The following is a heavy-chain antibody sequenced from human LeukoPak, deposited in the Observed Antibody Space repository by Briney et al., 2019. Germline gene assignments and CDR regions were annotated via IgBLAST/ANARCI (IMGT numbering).Heavy chain of an antibody. J-gene: IGHJ4*02. D-gene: IGHD2-2*01. V-gene: IGHV1-46*03. CDR2: INPSGDST. CDR1: GYTFTSYY. Sequence: GASVKVSCKASGYTFTSYYMHWVRQAPGQGLEWMGIINPSGDSTSYAQKFQGRVTMTRDTSTSTVYMELSSLRSEDTAVYYCARADIVVVPAATLRYWGQGTLVTVSS. CDR3: ARADIVVVPAATLRY.